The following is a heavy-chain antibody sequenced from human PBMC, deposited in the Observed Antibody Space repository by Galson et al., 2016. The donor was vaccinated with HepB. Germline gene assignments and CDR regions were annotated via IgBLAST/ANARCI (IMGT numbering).Heavy chain of an antibody. CDR3: ARIARFHLNYYFDY. CDR2: ISAYNGDT. Sequence: SVKVSCKASGFNFGAYGVTWVRQAPGQGLEWMGWISAYNGDTKVAQKFQGRVSMTTDTSTTTAYMELKSLRFDDTAVYYCARIARFHLNYYFDYWGQGTPVTVSS. J-gene: IGHJ4*02. D-gene: IGHD3-10*01. V-gene: IGHV1-18*01. CDR1: GFNFGAYG.